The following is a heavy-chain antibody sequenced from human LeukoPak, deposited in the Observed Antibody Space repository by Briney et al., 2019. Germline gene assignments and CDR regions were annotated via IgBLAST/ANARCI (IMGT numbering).Heavy chain of an antibody. CDR1: GYSISSGAYY. Sequence: PSETLSLTCIVSGYSISSGAYYWSWIRQPPGKGLEWIGFIFHSGSTKSNPSLKSRVSISIDTSKNQVSLNLSSVTAADTAVYYCASGMAARLNWFVPWGQGTQVTVSS. D-gene: IGHD6-6*01. CDR2: IFHSGST. CDR3: ASGMAARLNWFVP. V-gene: IGHV4-61*08. J-gene: IGHJ5*02.